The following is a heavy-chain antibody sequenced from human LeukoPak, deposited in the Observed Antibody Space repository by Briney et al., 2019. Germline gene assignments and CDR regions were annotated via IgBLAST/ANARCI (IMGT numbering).Heavy chain of an antibody. CDR3: ATDSGGTHYYDSTAYGRTNNFDY. D-gene: IGHD3-22*01. CDR2: ISYDGSNK. CDR1: GFTFSHYG. J-gene: IGHJ4*02. Sequence: PGGSLRLSCAASGFTFSHYGMHWVRQAPGKGLDWVAVISYDGSNKYYADSVRGRFTISRDNSKKTLYLQVNSLRAEDTAVYYCATDSGGTHYYDSTAYGRTNNFDYWGQGTLVTVSS. V-gene: IGHV3-30*03.